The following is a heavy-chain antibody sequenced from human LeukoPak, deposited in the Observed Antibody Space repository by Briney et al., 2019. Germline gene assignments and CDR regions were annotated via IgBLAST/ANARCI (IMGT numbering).Heavy chain of an antibody. Sequence: GESLKISCKGSGYNFTNYWIGWVRQMSGEGLEWMGIMYPGDSDTRYSPSFQGHVTISADRSISTAYLQWSSLKASDTAMYYCARQSHLITDYWGQGTLVTVSS. D-gene: IGHD1-14*01. CDR3: ARQSHLITDY. V-gene: IGHV5-51*01. J-gene: IGHJ4*02. CDR2: MYPGDSDT. CDR1: GYNFTNYW.